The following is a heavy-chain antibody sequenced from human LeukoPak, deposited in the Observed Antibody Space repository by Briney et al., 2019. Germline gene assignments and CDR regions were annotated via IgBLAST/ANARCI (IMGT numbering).Heavy chain of an antibody. CDR2: IYWDDDK. CDR1: GFSLSTSGVG. CDR3: AHRRSLYSSGWYTFDY. V-gene: IGHV2-5*02. J-gene: IGHJ4*02. D-gene: IGHD6-19*01. Sequence: SGPTLVNPTQTLTLTCTFSGFSLSTSGVGVGWIRQPPGKALEWLALIYWDDDKRYSPSLKSRLNITKDTSKNQVVLTMTNMDPVDTATYYCAHRRSLYSSGWYTFDYWGQGTLVTVPS.